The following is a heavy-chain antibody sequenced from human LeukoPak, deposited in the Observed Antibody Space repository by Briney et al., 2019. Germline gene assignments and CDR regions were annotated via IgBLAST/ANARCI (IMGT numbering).Heavy chain of an antibody. V-gene: IGHV3-23*01. CDR3: AKGPYGLGIYYGMDV. Sequence: GGSLRLSCAPSGFTFSNCGMSCVRQAPGKGLQWLSVIGGDGTTYYADSVKGRLTVSRDNSENTLYLQMNSLRAEDTAVYYCAKGPYGLGIYYGMDVWGQGTTVTV. CDR1: GFTFSNCG. CDR2: IGGDGTT. D-gene: IGHD3-10*01. J-gene: IGHJ6*02.